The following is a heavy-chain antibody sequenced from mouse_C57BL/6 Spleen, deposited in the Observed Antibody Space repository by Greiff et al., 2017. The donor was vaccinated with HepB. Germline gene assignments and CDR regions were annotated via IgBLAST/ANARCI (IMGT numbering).Heavy chain of an antibody. Sequence: VQLVESGAELVKPGASVKISCKASGYAFSSYWMNWVKQRPGKGLEWIGQIYPGDGDTNYNGKFKGKATLTADKSSSTSYMQLSSLTSEDSAVYFCARAGQLRHGVYYAMDYWGQGTSVTVSS. CDR3: ARAGQLRHGVYYAMDY. CDR2: IYPGDGDT. CDR1: GYAFSSYW. J-gene: IGHJ4*01. V-gene: IGHV1-80*01. D-gene: IGHD3-2*02.